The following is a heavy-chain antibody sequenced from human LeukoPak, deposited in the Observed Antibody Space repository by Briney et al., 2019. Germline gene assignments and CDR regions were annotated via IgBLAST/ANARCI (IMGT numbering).Heavy chain of an antibody. V-gene: IGHV3-74*01. Sequence: PGGSLRLSCAASGFTISSYWMRWVRQVPGKGPVWVSNINSDGSTTYYADSVKGRFTISRDNVKNTLYLQMNSLRDEDTAVYYCARGSGFGVWGQGTLVTVSS. D-gene: IGHD3-9*01. CDR1: GFTISSYW. J-gene: IGHJ4*02. CDR3: ARGSGFGV. CDR2: INSDGSTT.